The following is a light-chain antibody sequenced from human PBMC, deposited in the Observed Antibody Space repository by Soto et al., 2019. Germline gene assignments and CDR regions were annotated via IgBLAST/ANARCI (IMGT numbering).Light chain of an antibody. J-gene: IGLJ2*01. CDR1: SSDVGGYNS. CDR3: SSYAGSNKGVV. Sequence: QSVLTQPPSASGSPGQSVTISCTGTSSDVGGYNSVSWCQQYPGKAPKLMIYEVSKRPLGVPERFSGSKSGNTASLTVSGLQAEDEADYYCSSYAGSNKGVVFGGGTKLTVL. V-gene: IGLV2-8*01. CDR2: EVS.